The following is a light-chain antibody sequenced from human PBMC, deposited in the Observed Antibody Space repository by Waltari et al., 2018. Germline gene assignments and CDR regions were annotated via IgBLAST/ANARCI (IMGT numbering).Light chain of an antibody. CDR3: QQHGTLPAT. CDR2: RAS. J-gene: IGKJ1*01. CDR1: QSVGSSS. V-gene: IGKV3-20*01. Sequence: EIVLTQSPGTASLSPGERATLSRRASQSVGSSSLAWYQPKPGQAPRLVIYRASRRATGIPDRFGGSGSGTDFSLTISRLEPEDFAVYYCQQHGTLPATFGQGTKVEIK.